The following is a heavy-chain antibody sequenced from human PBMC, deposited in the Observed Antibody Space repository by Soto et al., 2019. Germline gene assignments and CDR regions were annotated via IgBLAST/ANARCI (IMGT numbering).Heavy chain of an antibody. D-gene: IGHD2-21*02. CDR3: AADPYCGGDCYFDY. CDR2: TVVGSGNT. V-gene: IGHV1-58*02. J-gene: IGHJ4*02. Sequence: VASVKVSCKASEFTFFTSAIQWVRQARGQRLEWMGWTVVGSGNTNYAQKFHERVTISRDMSTNPAYMELTSLRSEDTAVYYCAADPYCGGDCYFDYWGQGTMVTVSS. CDR1: EFTFFTSA.